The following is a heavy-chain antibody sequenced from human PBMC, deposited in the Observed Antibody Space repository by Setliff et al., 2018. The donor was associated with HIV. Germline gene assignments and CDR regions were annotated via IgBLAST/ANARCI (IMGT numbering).Heavy chain of an antibody. V-gene: IGHV1-18*01. CDR3: ARGKTWLRFLDY. Sequence: ASVKVSCKASGYTFNNYGISWVRQAPGQGLEWMGLINTHSGYTNYAQNVQGRVTVTMDTSTSTAYMELRSLKSDDTAVYYCARGKTWLRFLDYWGQGTLVTVSS. CDR1: GYTFNNYG. J-gene: IGHJ4*02. CDR2: INTHSGYT. D-gene: IGHD5-12*01.